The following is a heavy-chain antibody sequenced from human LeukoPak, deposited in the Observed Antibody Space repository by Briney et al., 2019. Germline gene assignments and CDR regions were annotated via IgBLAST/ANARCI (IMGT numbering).Heavy chain of an antibody. Sequence: SETLSLTWTVPGGSISNYYWSWIRQPAGKGLECIGRVYSSGSTIYIPSLKSRVTMSVDTSKNQFSLKLTSVTAADTAVYYCAKIIYYYASGNARWYFDLWGRGTLVTVAS. CDR3: AKIIYYYASGNARWYFDL. CDR2: VYSSGST. D-gene: IGHD3-10*01. J-gene: IGHJ2*01. V-gene: IGHV4-4*07. CDR1: GGSISNYY.